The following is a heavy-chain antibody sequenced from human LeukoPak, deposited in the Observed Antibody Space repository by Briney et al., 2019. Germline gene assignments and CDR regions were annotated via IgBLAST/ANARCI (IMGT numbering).Heavy chain of an antibody. CDR3: ARGPGVFYDYIWGSYRYTGKDAFDI. CDR1: GGSFGGYY. Sequence: PSETLSLTCAVYGGSFGGYYWSWIRQPPGKGLEWIGEINHSGSTNYNPSLKSRVTISVDTSKNQFSLKLSSVIAADTAVYYCARGPGVFYDYIWGSYRYTGKDAFDIWGQGTMVTVSS. D-gene: IGHD3-16*02. CDR2: INHSGST. J-gene: IGHJ3*02. V-gene: IGHV4-34*01.